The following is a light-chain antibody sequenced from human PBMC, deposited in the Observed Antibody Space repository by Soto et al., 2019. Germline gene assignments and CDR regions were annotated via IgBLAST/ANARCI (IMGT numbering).Light chain of an antibody. CDR1: SSDVGGYNY. Sequence: QSVLTQPASVSGSPGQSITISCTGTSSDVGGYNYVSWYQQHPGKAPKLMIYDVSNRPSGVSNRFSGSKSGNTASLTISGLQAEDDADYYCSSYTSSSTLDVVFGGGTKLTVL. CDR2: DVS. J-gene: IGLJ2*01. V-gene: IGLV2-14*01. CDR3: SSYTSSSTLDVV.